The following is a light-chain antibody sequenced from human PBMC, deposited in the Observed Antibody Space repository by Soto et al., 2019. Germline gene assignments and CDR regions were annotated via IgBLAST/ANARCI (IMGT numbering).Light chain of an antibody. CDR2: GAS. CDR1: QSIATSQ. Sequence: IVLTQSPGTLSLSPGERATLFCRASQSIATSQLAWYQQKPGQAPRLLIGASTRATGIPDRFSDSGSGTDFTLTISRLEPEDFAVYYCQQYNTWPPYTFGQGTKVDIK. CDR3: QQYNTWPPYT. J-gene: IGKJ2*01. V-gene: IGKV3-20*01.